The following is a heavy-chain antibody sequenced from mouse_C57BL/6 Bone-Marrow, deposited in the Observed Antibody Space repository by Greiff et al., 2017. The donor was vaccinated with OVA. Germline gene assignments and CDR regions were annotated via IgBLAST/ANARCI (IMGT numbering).Heavy chain of an antibody. D-gene: IGHD1-1*01. J-gene: IGHJ4*01. Sequence: QVQLQQSGAELVKPEASVKISCKASGYAFSSYWMNWVKQRPGKGLEWIGQIYPGDGDTNYNEKFKGKATLTADKSSSTAYMHLSSLTSEDSAVYFCARLIINAMDYWGQGTSVTVSS. CDR1: GYAFSSYW. CDR2: IYPGDGDT. V-gene: IGHV1-80*01. CDR3: ARLIINAMDY.